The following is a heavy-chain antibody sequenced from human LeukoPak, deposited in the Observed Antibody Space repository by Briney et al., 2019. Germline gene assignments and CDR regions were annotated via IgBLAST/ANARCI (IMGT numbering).Heavy chain of an antibody. Sequence: ASVKVSCKASGYTFTGYYMHWVRQAPGQGLEWMGWIDPNSGGTNYAQKFQGRVTMTRDTSISTAYTELSRLRSDDTAVYYCARVGWELLPLYYYYYYGMDVWGQGTTVTVSS. V-gene: IGHV1-2*02. CDR3: ARVGWELLPLYYYYYYGMDV. D-gene: IGHD1-26*01. CDR1: GYTFTGYY. J-gene: IGHJ6*02. CDR2: IDPNSGGT.